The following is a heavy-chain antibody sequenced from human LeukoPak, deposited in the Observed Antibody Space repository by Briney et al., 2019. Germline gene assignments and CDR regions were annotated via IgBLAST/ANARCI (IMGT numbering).Heavy chain of an antibody. CDR2: IRYDGSTK. D-gene: IGHD3-22*01. Sequence: QSGGSLRLSCAASGFTFSNYVMHWVRQAPGKELEWVAFIRYDGSTKYYSDSENRRFAVSRDNSKNTLYLQMNSLRAEDTAVYYCAKESRMMLVFITGKGTEFDYWGQGTLVIVSS. CDR1: GFTFSNYV. J-gene: IGHJ4*02. V-gene: IGHV3-30*02. CDR3: AKESRMMLVFITGKGTEFDY.